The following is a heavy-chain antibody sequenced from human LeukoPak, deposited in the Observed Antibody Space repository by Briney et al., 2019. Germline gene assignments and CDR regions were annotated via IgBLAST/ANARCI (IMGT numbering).Heavy chain of an antibody. CDR3: ARRSPIAAAPYFDY. Sequence: SETLSLTCTVSGGSISSYYWSWIRQPPGKGLEWIGYIYYSGSTNYNPSLKSRVTISVDTSKNQFSLKLSSVTAADTAVYYCARRSPIAAAPYFDYWGQGTLVTVSS. CDR1: GGSISSYY. V-gene: IGHV4-59*12. CDR2: IYYSGST. D-gene: IGHD6-13*01. J-gene: IGHJ4*02.